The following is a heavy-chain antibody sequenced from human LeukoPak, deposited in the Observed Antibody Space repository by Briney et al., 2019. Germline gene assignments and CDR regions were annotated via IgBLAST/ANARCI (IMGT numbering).Heavy chain of an antibody. CDR3: ARDRGSDYYGSGSYHTPDY. CDR2: ISGSGGST. V-gene: IGHV3-23*01. J-gene: IGHJ4*02. CDR1: GFTFSSYA. D-gene: IGHD3-10*01. Sequence: GGSLRLSCAASGFTFSSYALSWVRHAPGKGLERVSAISGSGGSTYYADSVKGRFTISRDNSKNTLYLQMNSLRAEDTAVYYCARDRGSDYYGSGSYHTPDYWGQGTLVTVSS.